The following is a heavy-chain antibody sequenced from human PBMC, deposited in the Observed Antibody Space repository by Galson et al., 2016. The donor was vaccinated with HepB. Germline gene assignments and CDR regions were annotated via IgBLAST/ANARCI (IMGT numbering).Heavy chain of an antibody. Sequence: SVKVSCKASGYSFTGYYMHWVRQAPGQGLEWMGMINPSGGSTTYTQKFPGRVTMTRDMSTSTVYMELRSLRSEDTAVYYCARVKWLRSPFDMWGQGTMVTVSS. D-gene: IGHD5-12*01. CDR2: INPSGGST. CDR3: ARVKWLRSPFDM. CDR1: GYSFTGYY. V-gene: IGHV1-46*03. J-gene: IGHJ3*02.